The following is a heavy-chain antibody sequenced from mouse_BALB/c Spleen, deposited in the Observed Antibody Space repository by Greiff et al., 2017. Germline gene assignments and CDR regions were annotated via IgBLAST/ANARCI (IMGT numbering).Heavy chain of an antibody. CDR2: ISSGGST. Sequence: EVKLVESGGGLVKPGGSLKLSCAASGFTFSSYAMSWVRQTPEKRLEWVASISSGGSTYYPDSVKGRFTISRDHARNILYLQMSSLRSEDTARYYCARGHDCYFLAWFAYWGQGTLVTVSA. CDR3: ARGHDCYFLAWFAY. V-gene: IGHV5-6-5*01. D-gene: IGHD2-3*01. CDR1: GFTFSSYA. J-gene: IGHJ3*01.